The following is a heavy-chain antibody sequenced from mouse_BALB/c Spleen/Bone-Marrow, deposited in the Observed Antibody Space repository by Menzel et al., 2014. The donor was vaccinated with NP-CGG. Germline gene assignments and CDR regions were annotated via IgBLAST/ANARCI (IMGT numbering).Heavy chain of an antibody. CDR1: GYTFTDYA. CDR2: ISTYYGDA. D-gene: IGHD1-1*01. Sequence: QVQLQQSGAELVRPGVSVKISCKGSGYTFTDYAMHWVEQSHAKSLEWIGVISTYYGDASYNQKFKGKATMTVDKSSSTAYKELARLTSVDSANYYCARESIYYYGSTLDYWGQGTPLTVSS. J-gene: IGHJ2*01. V-gene: IGHV1S137*01. CDR3: ARESIYYYGSTLDY.